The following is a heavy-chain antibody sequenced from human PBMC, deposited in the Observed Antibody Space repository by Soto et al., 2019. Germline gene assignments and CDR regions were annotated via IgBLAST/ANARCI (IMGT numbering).Heavy chain of an antibody. V-gene: IGHV1-18*01. CDR3: ARDDVGYCTRVVCYTKPLDY. J-gene: IGHJ4*02. D-gene: IGHD2-8*01. CDR1: GYTFTSYG. Sequence: QVQLVQSGAEMEKPGASVKVSCKASGYTFTSYGISWVRQAPGQGLEWMGWISSYIGNTKYAQKFQGRVTMTTATSTSTADMEVRSLRADDTAVYYCARDDVGYCTRVVCYTKPLDYWGQGALVTVSS. CDR2: ISSYIGNT.